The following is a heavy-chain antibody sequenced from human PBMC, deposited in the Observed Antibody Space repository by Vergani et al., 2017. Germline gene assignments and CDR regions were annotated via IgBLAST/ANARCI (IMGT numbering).Heavy chain of an antibody. CDR3: ARSSYSGYDYCDY. D-gene: IGHD5-12*01. Sequence: VQLVESGGGVVQPGRSLRLSCAASGFTFNSYEMNWVRQAPGKGLEWVANIKQDGSEKYYVDSVKGRFTISRDNAKNSLYLQMNSLRAEDTAVYYCARSSYSGYDYCDYWGQGTLVTVSS. J-gene: IGHJ4*02. CDR1: GFTFNSYE. V-gene: IGHV3-7*04. CDR2: IKQDGSEK.